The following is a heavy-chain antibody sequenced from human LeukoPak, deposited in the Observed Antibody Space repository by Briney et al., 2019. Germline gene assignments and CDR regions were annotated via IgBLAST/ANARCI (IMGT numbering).Heavy chain of an antibody. CDR1: GFTFSSYG. Sequence: SGGSLRLSCAASGFTFSSYGMHWVRQAPGKGLEWVAVISYDGSNKYYADSVKGRFTISRDNSKNTLYLQMNSLRAEDTAVYYCANDQPQALGAFDPWGQGTLVTVSS. V-gene: IGHV3-30*18. J-gene: IGHJ5*02. D-gene: IGHD3-16*01. CDR3: ANDQPQALGAFDP. CDR2: ISYDGSNK.